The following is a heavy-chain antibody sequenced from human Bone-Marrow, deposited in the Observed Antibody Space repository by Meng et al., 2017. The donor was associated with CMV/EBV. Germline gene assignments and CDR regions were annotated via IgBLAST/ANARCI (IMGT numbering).Heavy chain of an antibody. CDR2: ISSSGRDT. CDR3: AKDVLTVSLYYYYGMDV. Sequence: GESLKISCAASGFTFTNYGMSWVRQIPGKGLEWVSGISSSGRDTKYADSVRGRFSISRDNSKNTLCLQMNSLRAEDTAVYYCAKDVLTVSLYYYYGMDVWGQGTTVTVSS. CDR1: GFTFTNYG. D-gene: IGHD4-11*01. J-gene: IGHJ6*02. V-gene: IGHV3-23*01.